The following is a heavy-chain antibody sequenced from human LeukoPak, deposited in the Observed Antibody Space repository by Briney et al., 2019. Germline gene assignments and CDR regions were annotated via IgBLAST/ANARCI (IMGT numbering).Heavy chain of an antibody. CDR3: ARAYSPPWITASYAFDM. J-gene: IGHJ3*02. CDR1: GFTFTPYS. V-gene: IGHV3-21*01. Sequence: GGSLRLSCAASGFTFTPYSMNWVRQAPGKGLECVSSITSSSSYIYYADSVKGRFTISRDNAKNSLYLHMNSLRAEDTAIYYCARAYSPPWITASYAFDMWGQGTMVTVSS. CDR2: ITSSSSYI. D-gene: IGHD5-12*01.